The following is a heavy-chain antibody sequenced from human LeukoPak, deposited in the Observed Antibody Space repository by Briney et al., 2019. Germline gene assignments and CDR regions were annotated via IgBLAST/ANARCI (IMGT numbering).Heavy chain of an antibody. CDR3: ARWYSGSSTFDY. Sequence: SETLSLTCTVSGGSISSYYWSWIRQPPGKGLEWIGYIYYSGSTNYNPSLKSRVTISVDTSKNQFSLKLSSVTAADTAVYYCARWYSGSSTFDYWGQGTLVTVSS. CDR2: IYYSGST. J-gene: IGHJ4*02. V-gene: IGHV4-59*01. D-gene: IGHD1-26*01. CDR1: GGSISSYY.